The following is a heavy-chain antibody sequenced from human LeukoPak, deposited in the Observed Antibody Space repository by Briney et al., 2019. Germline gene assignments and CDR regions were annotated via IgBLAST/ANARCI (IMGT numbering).Heavy chain of an antibody. V-gene: IGHV3-33*01. CDR3: ARVQQQQVFCFDY. J-gene: IGHJ4*02. D-gene: IGHD6-13*01. CDR2: VWYDGSNI. Sequence: GRSLRLSCAASGFTFNNYRMHRVRQAPGKGLEGVGAVWYDGSNIYYADSVKGRFTISRDNAKNSMYLQMNSLRAEDTAVYYCARVQQQQVFCFDYWGQGTLVTVSS. CDR1: GFTFNNYR.